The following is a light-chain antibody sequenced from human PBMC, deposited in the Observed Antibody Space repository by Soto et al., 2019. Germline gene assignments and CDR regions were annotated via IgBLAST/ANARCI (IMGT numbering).Light chain of an antibody. V-gene: IGLV2-14*01. CDR2: EVS. J-gene: IGLJ3*02. Sequence: QSALTQPASVSGSPGQSITILCTGTSSDVGGYNYVSWYQQHPGKAPKLMIYEVSNRPSGVSNRFSGSKSGNTASLTISGLQAEDEADYYCSSYTSSSTGVFGGGTKVTVL. CDR1: SSDVGGYNY. CDR3: SSYTSSSTGV.